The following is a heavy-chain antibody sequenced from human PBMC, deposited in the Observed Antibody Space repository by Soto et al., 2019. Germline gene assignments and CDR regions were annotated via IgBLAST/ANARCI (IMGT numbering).Heavy chain of an antibody. V-gene: IGHV3-30-3*01. Sequence: QVQLVESGGGVVQPGRSLRLSCAASGFTFSSLAMHWVRQAPGKGLEWVAVLSYDGNNEYYADSVKGRFTISRDNSKNTLYLQMNSLRAEDTAVYYCARDHSFDYWGQGTLVTVSS. CDR3: ARDHSFDY. CDR2: LSYDGNNE. J-gene: IGHJ4*02. CDR1: GFTFSSLA.